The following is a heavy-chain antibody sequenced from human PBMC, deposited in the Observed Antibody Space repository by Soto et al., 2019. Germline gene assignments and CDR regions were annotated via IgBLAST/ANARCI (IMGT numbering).Heavy chain of an antibody. Sequence: SQTLSLTCAISGDSVSSNHATWDWIRQSPSRGLEWLGRTYYRSKWYYDYALSVKSRITINPDTSNNQFYLDLNSVTAADTAMYYCARNGDCTRPGCIVGWFDPWGPGTLVTVSS. V-gene: IGHV6-1*01. CDR2: TYYRSKWYY. J-gene: IGHJ5*02. CDR1: GDSVSSNHAT. D-gene: IGHD2-8*01. CDR3: ARNGDCTRPGCIVGWFDP.